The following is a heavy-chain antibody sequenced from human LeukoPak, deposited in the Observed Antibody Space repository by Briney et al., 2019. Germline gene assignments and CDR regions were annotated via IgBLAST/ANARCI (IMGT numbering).Heavy chain of an antibody. V-gene: IGHV3-23*01. J-gene: IGHJ4*02. CDR3: AKWGDYDVLTGYYVPDY. D-gene: IGHD3-9*01. CDR2: ILGSGGST. Sequence: GGSLRLSCAASGFTFSNYAMSWVRQAPGKGLEWVSAILGSGGSTYYADSVKGRFTVSRDDSKSTLYLQMNSLRAEDTALYYCAKWGDYDVLTGYYVPDYWGQGTLVTVSS. CDR1: GFTFSNYA.